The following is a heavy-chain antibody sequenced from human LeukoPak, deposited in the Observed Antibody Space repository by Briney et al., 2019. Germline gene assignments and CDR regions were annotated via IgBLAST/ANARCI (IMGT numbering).Heavy chain of an antibody. CDR1: GFTFSTDG. D-gene: IGHD3-9*01. V-gene: IGHV3-30*02. J-gene: IGHJ4*02. CDR3: AKGISKNSFWLDY. Sequence: GGSLKLSWETSGFTFSTDGIHWVRQAPGKGPEWVANINFDGSSRYYADSVRGRFTVSRDNSKNTLFLDMKGLRPEDTAVYYCAKGISKNSFWLDYWGQGTLVTVSS. CDR2: INFDGSSR.